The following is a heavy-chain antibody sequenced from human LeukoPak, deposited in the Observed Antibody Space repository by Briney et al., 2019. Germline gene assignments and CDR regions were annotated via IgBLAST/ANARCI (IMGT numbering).Heavy chain of an antibody. CDR3: AREYGSGSYSYYYYYYMDV. CDR2: ISSSGSTI. V-gene: IGHV3-48*03. D-gene: IGHD3-10*01. Sequence: GGSLRLSCAASGFTFSSYEMNWVRQAPGKGLEWVSYISSSGSTIYYADSVKGRFTISRDNAKNSLYLQMNSLRAEDTAVYYCAREYGSGSYSYYYYYYMDVWGKGTTVTISS. CDR1: GFTFSSYE. J-gene: IGHJ6*03.